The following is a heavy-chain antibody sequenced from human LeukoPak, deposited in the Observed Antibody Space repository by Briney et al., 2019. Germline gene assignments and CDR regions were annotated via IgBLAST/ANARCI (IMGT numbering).Heavy chain of an antibody. J-gene: IGHJ4*02. CDR2: ISPKNGDT. CDR1: NYNFSDYT. D-gene: IGHD4-17*01. V-gene: IGHV1-18*01. Sequence: ASVKVSCKASNYNFSDYTINWVRQAPGQGLEWMGWISPKNGDTNPAQRFQGRVTMTTETSTTTAYMDLRNLTSDDTAVYFCARGPLYGDYYCDFWGQGTLVTDSS. CDR3: ARGPLYGDYYCDF.